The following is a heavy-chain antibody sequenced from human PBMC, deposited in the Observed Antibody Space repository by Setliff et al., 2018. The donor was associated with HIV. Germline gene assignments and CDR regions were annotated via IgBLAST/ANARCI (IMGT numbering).Heavy chain of an antibody. CDR2: LSGTSSTI. CDR3: ARDLFPYYHDSRPYYPPAY. CDR1: GFSFSDYY. D-gene: IGHD3-22*01. V-gene: IGHV3-11*01. Sequence: GSLRLSCAASGFSFSDYYMYWIRQAPGKGLEWVSSLSGTSSTIYLADSVKGRFTISRDNAQNSLYLHMNSLRAEDTAMYYCARDLFPYYHDSRPYYPPAYWGQGTLVTVSS. J-gene: IGHJ4*02.